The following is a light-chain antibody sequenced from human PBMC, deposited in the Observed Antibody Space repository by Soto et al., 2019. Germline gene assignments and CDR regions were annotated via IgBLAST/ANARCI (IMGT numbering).Light chain of an antibody. V-gene: IGKV3-15*01. CDR2: GAS. Sequence: EIVMTQFPATVSVSPGEGVTLSCRASQTISGNLAWYQQKPGQAPRLLIYGASARATGIPARFSGSGSGTEFTLTISSLQSEDFAVYYCQQYANWPRTFGLGTKVEIK. CDR1: QTISGN. J-gene: IGKJ1*01. CDR3: QQYANWPRT.